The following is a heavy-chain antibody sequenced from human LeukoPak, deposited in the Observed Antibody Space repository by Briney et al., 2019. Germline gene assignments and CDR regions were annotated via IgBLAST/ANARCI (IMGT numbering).Heavy chain of an antibody. CDR3: ASERPSSSWYDY. J-gene: IGHJ4*02. CDR2: IYQDGREK. D-gene: IGHD6-13*01. Sequence: GGSLRLSCAASGFTFSSYLMTWVRQAPGKGLEWVANIYQDGREKYYVASVKGRFTISRDNAKNSLYLQMNSLRTEDTAVYYCASERPSSSWYDYWGQGTLVTVSS. V-gene: IGHV3-7*01. CDR1: GFTFSSYL.